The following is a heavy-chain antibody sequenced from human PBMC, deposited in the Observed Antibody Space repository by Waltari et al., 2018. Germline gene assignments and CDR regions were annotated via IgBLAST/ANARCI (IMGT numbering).Heavy chain of an antibody. D-gene: IGHD3-16*01. J-gene: IGHJ4*02. Sequence: HVQLVQSGAEVKKPGASVKVSCKASAYTLTDYHLHWMRQAPGQGLEWIGWISPDSGVTDSAPKFQGRVTMTSDTSISTAYMELNRLRSDDTAVYYCVRRRGGETPYDYWGQGTLVTVSS. CDR2: ISPDSGVT. V-gene: IGHV1-2*02. CDR1: AYTLTDYH. CDR3: VRRRGGETPYDY.